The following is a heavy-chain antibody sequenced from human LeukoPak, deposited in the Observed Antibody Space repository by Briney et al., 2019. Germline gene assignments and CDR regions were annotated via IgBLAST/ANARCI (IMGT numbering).Heavy chain of an antibody. V-gene: IGHV3-48*03. Sequence: GGSLRLSCAASGFTFSKMNWVRQAPGKGLEWVSYISSSGSTIYYADSVKGRFTISRDNAKNSLYLQMNSLRADDTAVYYCARDLVDFWGQGTQVTVSS. CDR3: ARDLVDF. CDR2: ISSSGSTI. CDR1: GFTFSK. J-gene: IGHJ4*02.